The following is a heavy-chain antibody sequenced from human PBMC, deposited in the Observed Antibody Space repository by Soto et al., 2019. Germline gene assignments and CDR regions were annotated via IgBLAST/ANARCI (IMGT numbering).Heavy chain of an antibody. Sequence: GGSLRLSCAASGFTFSNAWMNWVRQAPGKGLEWVGRIKSKNDGGTTDYAAPVKGRFTISRDDSKNTLYLQMNSLKTEDTAVYYCTTDGHYGSGIDMDVWGQGTTVTVSS. CDR1: GFTFSNAW. J-gene: IGHJ6*02. V-gene: IGHV3-15*07. D-gene: IGHD3-10*01. CDR2: IKSKNDGGTT. CDR3: TTDGHYGSGIDMDV.